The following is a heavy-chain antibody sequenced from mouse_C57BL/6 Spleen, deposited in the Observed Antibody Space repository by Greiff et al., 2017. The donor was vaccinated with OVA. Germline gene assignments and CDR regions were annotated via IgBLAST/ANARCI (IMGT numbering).Heavy chain of an antibody. Sequence: VKLMESGAELVRPGTSVKVSCKASGYAFTNYLIEWVKQRPGQGLEWIGVINPGSGGTNYNEKFKGKATLTADKSSSTAYMQLSSLTSEDSAVYFCASSVITTVVENYFDYWGQGTTLTVSS. J-gene: IGHJ2*01. CDR1: GYAFTNYL. CDR3: ASSVITTVVENYFDY. V-gene: IGHV1-54*01. D-gene: IGHD1-1*01. CDR2: INPGSGGT.